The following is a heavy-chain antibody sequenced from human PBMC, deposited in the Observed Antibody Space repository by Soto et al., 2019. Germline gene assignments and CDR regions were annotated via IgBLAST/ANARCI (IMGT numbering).Heavy chain of an antibody. CDR1: GFTFTSYA. J-gene: IGHJ1*01. V-gene: IGHV3-23*01. D-gene: IGHD3-22*01. CDR2: ITASGGTT. Sequence: ESGGDLIPPGGSLRLSCVTSGFTFTSYALSWVRQAPGKGLEWVSVITASGGTTYYAGSVKGRFTISRDKSKNTLYLQMNSLRAEDTAIYYCAKAGWVVTHWGQGTLVTVSS. CDR3: AKAGWVVTH.